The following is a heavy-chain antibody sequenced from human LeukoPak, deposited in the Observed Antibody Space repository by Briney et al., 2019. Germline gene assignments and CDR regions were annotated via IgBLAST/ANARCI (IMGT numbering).Heavy chain of an antibody. CDR1: GGSISSGNYY. V-gene: IGHV4-39*01. J-gene: IGHJ4*02. D-gene: IGHD6-19*01. CDR3: ARQWGYSSGWVDY. CDR2: IYYNGST. Sequence: SETLSLACTVSGGSISSGNYYWGWIRQPPGKGLEWIGSIYYNGSTYYKSSLKSRVTISVDTSKKHFSLNLSSVTAADTAVYYCARQWGYSSGWVDYWGQGTPVTVSS.